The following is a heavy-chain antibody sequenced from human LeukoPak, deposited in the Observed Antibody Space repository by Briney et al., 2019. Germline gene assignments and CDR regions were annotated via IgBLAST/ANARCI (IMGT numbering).Heavy chain of an antibody. D-gene: IGHD2-2*01. Sequence: GGSLRLSCAASGFTFSSYAMHWVRQAPGGGLEWVAVISYDGNHKYYADSVKGRFTISRDNSKNTLYLQMNSLRAEDTAVYYCARDGPQIVPAVPSGYWGQGTLVTVSS. J-gene: IGHJ4*02. V-gene: IGHV3-30-3*01. CDR1: GFTFSSYA. CDR2: ISYDGNHK. CDR3: ARDGPQIVPAVPSGY.